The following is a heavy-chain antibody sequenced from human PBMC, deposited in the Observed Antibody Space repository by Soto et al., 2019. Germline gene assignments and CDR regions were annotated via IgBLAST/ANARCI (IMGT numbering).Heavy chain of an antibody. D-gene: IGHD4-17*01. CDR1: GFTFSSYG. CDR2: ISYDGGST. Sequence: PGGSLRLSCVASGFTFSSYGMHWVRQAPGKGLEWVAIISYDGGSTSYEDSGRGGFTISRDNSRNTLYLKMNGLRAEDTAVYYCAKEKGDIWVTTDAFDIWGQGTMVTVSS. CDR3: AKEKGDIWVTTDAFDI. J-gene: IGHJ3*02. V-gene: IGHV3-30*18.